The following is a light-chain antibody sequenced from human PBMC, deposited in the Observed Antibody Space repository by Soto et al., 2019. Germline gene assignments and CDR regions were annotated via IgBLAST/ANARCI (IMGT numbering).Light chain of an antibody. V-gene: IGLV2-14*01. CDR1: SSDVGAYDY. CDR3: SSYTSPTTYV. J-gene: IGLJ1*01. CDR2: EVS. Sequence: QSALTQPASVSGSPGQSITISCTGTSSDVGAYDYVSWYQHHPGKAPKLMIHEVSDRPSGISNRFSGSKSGNTASLTISGLQAEDEADYYCSSYTSPTTYVFGNGTKVIVL.